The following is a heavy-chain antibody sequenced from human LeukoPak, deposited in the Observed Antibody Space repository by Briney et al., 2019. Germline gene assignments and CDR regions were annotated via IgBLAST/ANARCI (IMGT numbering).Heavy chain of an antibody. J-gene: IGHJ4*02. V-gene: IGHV4-39*01. CDR2: IYYSGST. Sequence: SETLSLTCTVSGGSISSSSYYWGWIRQPPGKGLEWIGSIYYSGSTYYNPSLKSRVTISVDTSKNQYSLKMSSVTAADTAVYYCARAIEYYYDSSGSDYWGQGTLVTVSS. CDR1: GGSISSSSYY. CDR3: ARAIEYYYDSSGSDY. D-gene: IGHD3-22*01.